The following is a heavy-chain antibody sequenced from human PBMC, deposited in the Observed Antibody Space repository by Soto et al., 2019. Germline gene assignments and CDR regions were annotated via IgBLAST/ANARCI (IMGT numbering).Heavy chain of an antibody. J-gene: IGHJ4*02. D-gene: IGHD3-22*01. CDR3: AKGIVYYYDSSGYFDY. CDR2: ISGSGGST. CDR1: GFTFRSYA. Sequence: QPGGSLRLSCAASGFTFRSYAMSWVRQAPGKGLEWVSAISGSGGSTYYADSVKGRFTISRDNSKNTLYLQMNSLRAEDTAVYYCAKGIVYYYDSSGYFDYWGQGTLVTVSS. V-gene: IGHV3-23*01.